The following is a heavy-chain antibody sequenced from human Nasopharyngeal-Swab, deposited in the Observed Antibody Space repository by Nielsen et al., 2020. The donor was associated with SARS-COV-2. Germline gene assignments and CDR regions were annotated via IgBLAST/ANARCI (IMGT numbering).Heavy chain of an antibody. Sequence: SETLSLTCTVSGGSISSYYWSWIRQPPGKGLEWIGYIYYSGSTKYNPSLKSRVTISVDTSKNQFSLNLSSVTAADTAVYYCARHTVATPISHYFDYWGQGTLVTVSS. J-gene: IGHJ4*02. V-gene: IGHV4-59*08. CDR3: ARHTVATPISHYFDY. D-gene: IGHD4-17*01. CDR1: GGSISSYY. CDR2: IYYSGST.